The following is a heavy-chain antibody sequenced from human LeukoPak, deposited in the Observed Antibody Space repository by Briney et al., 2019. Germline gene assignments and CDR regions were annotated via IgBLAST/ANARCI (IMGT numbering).Heavy chain of an antibody. CDR3: ARATPGIAVAGKVADY. J-gene: IGHJ4*02. CDR1: GGPFSGYY. CDR2: INHSGST. D-gene: IGHD6-19*01. V-gene: IGHV4-34*01. Sequence: SEPLSLPFAVYGGPFSGYYWSWIRPPPGKGPEGTGEINHSGSTNYNPSLKSRVTISVDTSKNQFSLKLSSVTAADTAVYYCARATPGIAVAGKVADYWGQGSLVTVSS.